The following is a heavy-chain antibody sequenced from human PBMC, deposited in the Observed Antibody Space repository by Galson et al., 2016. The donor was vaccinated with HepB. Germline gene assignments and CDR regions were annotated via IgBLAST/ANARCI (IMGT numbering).Heavy chain of an antibody. V-gene: IGHV3-66*01. CDR1: GFTVSSIY. CDR3: ARGLSGYYGSGTYYTDEGAFDI. J-gene: IGHJ3*02. CDR2: IFSGGTT. D-gene: IGHD3-10*01. Sequence: SLRLSCAASGFTVSSIYMSWVRQAPGKGLEWVSTIFSGGTTYYTESVKGSFTISRDNSKNTLYLQVNSLRAEDTAVYSCARGLSGYYGSGTYYTDEGAFDIGGQGTMVTVSS.